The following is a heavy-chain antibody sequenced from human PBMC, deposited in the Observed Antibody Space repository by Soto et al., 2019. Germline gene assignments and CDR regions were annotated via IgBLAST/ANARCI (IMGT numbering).Heavy chain of an antibody. CDR2: IYWDDDK. D-gene: IGHD6-13*01. CDR3: AHSQAIAAAGNWFDP. J-gene: IGHJ5*02. V-gene: IGHV2-5*02. CDR1: GFSLSTSGLG. Sequence: SGPTLVNPTQALTLTCTFSGFSLSTSGLGVGWIRQPPGKALEWLALIYWDDDKRYSPSLKSRLTITKDTSKNQVVLTMTNMDPVDTATSYCAHSQAIAAAGNWFDPWGQGTLVTVSS.